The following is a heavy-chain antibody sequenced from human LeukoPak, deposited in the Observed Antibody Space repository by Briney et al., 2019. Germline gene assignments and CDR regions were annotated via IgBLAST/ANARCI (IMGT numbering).Heavy chain of an antibody. Sequence: GGSLRLSCAASGFTFSDYYMIWIRQAPGKGLEWVSYISSSSSYTNYADSVKGRFTISRDNAKNSLYLQINSLRAEDTAVYYCARDISTYGSGSSQFDYWGQGTLVTVSS. CDR1: GFTFSDYY. D-gene: IGHD3-10*01. CDR2: ISSSSSYT. J-gene: IGHJ4*02. V-gene: IGHV3-11*06. CDR3: ARDISTYGSGSSQFDY.